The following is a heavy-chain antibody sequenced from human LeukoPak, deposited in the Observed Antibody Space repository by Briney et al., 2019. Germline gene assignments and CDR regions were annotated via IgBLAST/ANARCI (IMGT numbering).Heavy chain of an antibody. J-gene: IGHJ5*02. V-gene: IGHV4-39*07. CDR3: ARDHYDFWSGLAAPGWFDP. Sequence: SETLSLTCTVAGGSISSSSYYWGWIRQPPGKGLEWIGSSYYSGSTYYNPSLKSRVTISVDTSKNQFSLKLSSVTAADTAVYYCARDHYDFWSGLAAPGWFDPWGQGTLVTVSS. D-gene: IGHD3-3*01. CDR1: GGSISSSSYY. CDR2: SYYSGST.